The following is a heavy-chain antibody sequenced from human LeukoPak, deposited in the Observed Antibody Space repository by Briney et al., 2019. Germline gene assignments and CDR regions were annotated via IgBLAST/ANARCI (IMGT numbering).Heavy chain of an antibody. CDR3: ARDPYSSSWDFDY. CDR1: GYTFTGYY. CDR2: INPNSGGT. V-gene: IGHV1-2*06. D-gene: IGHD6-13*01. Sequence: GASVKVSCKASGYTFTGYYMHWVRQAPGQGLEWMGRINPNSGGTNYAQKFQGRVTMTRDTSISTAYMGLSRLRSDDTAVYYCARDPYSSSWDFDYWGQGTLVAVSS. J-gene: IGHJ4*02.